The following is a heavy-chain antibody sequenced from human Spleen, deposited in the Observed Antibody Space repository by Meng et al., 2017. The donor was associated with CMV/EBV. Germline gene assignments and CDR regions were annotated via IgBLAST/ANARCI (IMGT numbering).Heavy chain of an antibody. V-gene: IGHV3-20*04. CDR3: TRVVGGSPTR. Sequence: LCGAASGFTFDDYGMSWVRQAPGKGLEWVAGINGNGGSADYADSVRGRFTISRDNAANTLYLQMDSLRPEDTALYYCTRVVGGSPTRWGQGTLVTVSS. CDR2: INGNGGSA. CDR1: GFTFDDYG. J-gene: IGHJ1*01. D-gene: IGHD1-26*01.